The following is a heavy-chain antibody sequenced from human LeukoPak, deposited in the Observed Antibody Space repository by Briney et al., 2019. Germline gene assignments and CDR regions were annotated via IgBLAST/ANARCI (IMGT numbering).Heavy chain of an antibody. V-gene: IGHV1-8*01. CDR3: ARAGHRRYYYDNGYDY. D-gene: IGHD3-22*01. Sequence: ASVKVSCKDSGYTFTSYVINWVRQATGQGLEWMGWMNPNSGNTGYAQKFQGRVTMTTDTSTSTAYMELRSLRSDDTAVYYCARAGHRRYYYDNGYDYWGQGTLVTVSS. CDR2: MNPNSGNT. J-gene: IGHJ4*02. CDR1: GYTFTSYV.